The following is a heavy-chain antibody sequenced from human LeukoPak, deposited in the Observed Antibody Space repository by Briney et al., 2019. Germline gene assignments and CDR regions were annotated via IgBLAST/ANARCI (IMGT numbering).Heavy chain of an antibody. J-gene: IGHJ4*02. V-gene: IGHV4-38-2*02. CDR3: ARSSYDFRSGYYTMDY. Sequence: SETLSLTCTVSGYSISSGYYWGWIRQPPGKGLEWIGRIYTSGSTNYNPSLKSRVTMSVDTSKNQFSLKLSSVTAADTAVYYCARSSYDFRSGYYTMDYWGQGTLVTVSS. D-gene: IGHD3-3*01. CDR2: IYTSGST. CDR1: GYSISSGYY.